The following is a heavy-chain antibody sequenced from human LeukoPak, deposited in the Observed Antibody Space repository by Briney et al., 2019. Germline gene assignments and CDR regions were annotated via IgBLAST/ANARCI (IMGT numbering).Heavy chain of an antibody. J-gene: IGHJ4*02. V-gene: IGHV4-34*01. CDR2: INHSGST. D-gene: IGHD3-22*01. Sequence: SETLSLTCAVYGGSFSGYYWSWIRQPPGKGLEWIGEINHSGSTYYKPSLKSRVTISVDTSKNQFSLKLSSVTAADTAVYYCAKTIYYHDSSGYYLPFDYWGQGTLVTVSS. CDR1: GGSFSGYY. CDR3: AKTIYYHDSSGYYLPFDY.